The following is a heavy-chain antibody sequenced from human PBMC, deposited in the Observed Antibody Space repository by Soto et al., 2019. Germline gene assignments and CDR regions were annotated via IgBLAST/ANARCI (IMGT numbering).Heavy chain of an antibody. Sequence: SETLSLTCIVSNGSISSRSSYWGWIRQTPGKGLEWIGDIYYIGNTYYNPSLKSRVTISVDTSKNQFSLKLSSVTAADTAVYYCARDLTTVATNLAFDIWGQGTMVTVSS. CDR2: IYYIGNT. CDR3: ARDLTTVATNLAFDI. CDR1: NGSISSRSSY. D-gene: IGHD4-17*01. J-gene: IGHJ3*02. V-gene: IGHV4-39*07.